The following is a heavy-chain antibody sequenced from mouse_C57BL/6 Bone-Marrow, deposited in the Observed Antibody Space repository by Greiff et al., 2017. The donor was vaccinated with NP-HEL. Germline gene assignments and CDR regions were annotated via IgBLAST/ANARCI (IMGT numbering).Heavy chain of an antibody. CDR1: GYTFTNYW. CDR3: ARMITTNYFDY. V-gene: IGHV1-63*01. CDR2: IYPGGGYT. Sequence: VQLQESGAELVRPGTSVKMSCKASGYTFTNYWIGWAKQRPGHGLEWIGDIYPGGGYTNYNEKFKGKATLTADKSSSTAYMQFSSLTSEDSAIYYCARMITTNYFDYWGQGTTLTVSS. J-gene: IGHJ2*01. D-gene: IGHD2-4*01.